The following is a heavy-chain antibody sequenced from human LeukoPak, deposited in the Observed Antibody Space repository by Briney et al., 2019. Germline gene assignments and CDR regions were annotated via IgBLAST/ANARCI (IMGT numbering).Heavy chain of an antibody. D-gene: IGHD3-10*01. Sequence: ASVKVSCKTSGYRFTSYGISWVRQAPGQGLEWMGWISGYNGNTNYADSRDFAQKYQGRVTMTTDKSTSTAYMELRSLRSDDMAMYYCARGEGSGSYGYHDYWGQGTLVTVSS. CDR1: GYRFTSYG. CDR3: ARGEGSGSYGYHDY. V-gene: IGHV1-18*03. J-gene: IGHJ4*02. CDR2: ISGYNGNT.